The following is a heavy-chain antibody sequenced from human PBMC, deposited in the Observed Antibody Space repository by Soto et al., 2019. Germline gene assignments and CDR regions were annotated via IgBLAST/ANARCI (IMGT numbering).Heavy chain of an antibody. D-gene: IGHD6-13*01. Sequence: PSETLSLTCTVSGGSISSGDYYWSWIRQPPGKGLEWIGYIYYSGSTYYNPSLKSRVTISVDTSKNQFSLKLSSVTAADTAVYYCARALAAADGVYYYYYYGMDVWGQGTTVTVSS. V-gene: IGHV4-30-4*01. CDR3: ARALAAADGVYYYYYYGMDV. J-gene: IGHJ6*02. CDR2: IYYSGST. CDR1: GGSISSGDYY.